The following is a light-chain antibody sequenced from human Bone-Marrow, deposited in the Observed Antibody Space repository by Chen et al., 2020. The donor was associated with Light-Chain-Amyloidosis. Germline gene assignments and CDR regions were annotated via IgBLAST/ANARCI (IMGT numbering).Light chain of an antibody. V-gene: IGLV3-25*03. CDR1: ALPDQY. CDR3: QSADSTGIYRV. CDR2: KDS. Sequence: YELTQPPSVSVSPGQTARTTCSGDALPDQYAYWYQQKAGQATGLVINKDSERPSGIPERVSGSSSGTTVTLTISGVQAEDEAVYYCQSADSTGIYRVFGGGTKLTVL. J-gene: IGLJ3*02.